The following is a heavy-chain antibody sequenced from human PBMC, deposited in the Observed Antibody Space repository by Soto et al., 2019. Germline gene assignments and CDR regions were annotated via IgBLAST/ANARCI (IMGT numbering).Heavy chain of an antibody. V-gene: IGHV3-64D*08. D-gene: IGHD1-26*01. CDR2: ISSNGGST. CDR3: VRVGATTLGAFDI. J-gene: IGHJ3*02. Sequence: GGSLRLSCSASGFTFSSYAMHWVRQAPGKGLEYVSAISSNGGSTYYADSVKGRFTISRDNSKNTLYLQMSSLRAEDTAVYYCVRVGATTLGAFDIWGQGTMVTVSS. CDR1: GFTFSSYA.